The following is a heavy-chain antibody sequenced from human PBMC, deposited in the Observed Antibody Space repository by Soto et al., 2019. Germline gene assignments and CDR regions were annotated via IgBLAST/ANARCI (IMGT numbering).Heavy chain of an antibody. V-gene: IGHV4-34*01. Sequence: NPSETLSLTCAVYGGSFSGYYWSWIRQPPGKGLEWIGEINHSGSTNYNPSLKSRVTISVDTSKNQFSLKLSSVTAADTAVYYCARDVAGQDPGDYWGQGTLVTVSS. J-gene: IGHJ4*02. D-gene: IGHD6-19*01. CDR2: INHSGST. CDR3: ARDVAGQDPGDY. CDR1: GGSFSGYY.